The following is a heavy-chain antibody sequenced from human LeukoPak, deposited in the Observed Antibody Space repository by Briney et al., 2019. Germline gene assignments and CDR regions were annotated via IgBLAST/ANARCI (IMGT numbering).Heavy chain of an antibody. CDR3: ARKSGASTLFDY. D-gene: IGHD3-10*01. CDR2: TYYRSKWYN. J-gene: IGHJ4*02. V-gene: IGHV6-1*01. CDR1: GDSVSSNSAA. Sequence: PSQTLSLTCAISGDSVSSNSAAWNWIRQSPSRGLEWLGRTYYRSKWYNDYAVSVKGRITINPDTSKNQFSLQLNSVTPEDTAFYYCARKSGASTLFDYWGQGTLVTVSS.